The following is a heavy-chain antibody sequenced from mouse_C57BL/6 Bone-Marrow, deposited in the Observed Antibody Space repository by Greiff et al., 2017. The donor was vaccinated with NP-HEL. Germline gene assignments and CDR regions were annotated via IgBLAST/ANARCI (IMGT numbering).Heavy chain of an antibody. CDR1: GYTFTSYW. CDR2: IDPSDSYT. D-gene: IGHD2-3*01. J-gene: IGHJ4*01. CDR3: ARGDGYYFFYAMDY. V-gene: IGHV1-69*01. Sequence: QVQLQQPGAELVMPGASVKLSCKASGYTFTSYWMHWVKQRPGQGLEWIGEIDPSDSYTNYTPQFKGKSTLTVDKSSSTAYMQLSSLTSDDSAVYYCARGDGYYFFYAMDYWGQGTSVTVSS.